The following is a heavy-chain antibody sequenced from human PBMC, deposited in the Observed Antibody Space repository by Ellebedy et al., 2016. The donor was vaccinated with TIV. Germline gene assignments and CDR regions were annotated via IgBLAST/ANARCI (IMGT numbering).Heavy chain of an antibody. V-gene: IGHV3-21*01. Sequence: GESLKISXTASGFNFSTYTMNWVRQAPGKGLEWVSFISSGRSYIYYADSVKGRFTISRDNAKNSLYLQMNSLRAGGTAVYYCARDVRGFDFWGQGTLVSVSS. CDR3: ARDVRGFDF. J-gene: IGHJ4*02. CDR2: ISSGRSYI. D-gene: IGHD3-10*02. CDR1: GFNFSTYT.